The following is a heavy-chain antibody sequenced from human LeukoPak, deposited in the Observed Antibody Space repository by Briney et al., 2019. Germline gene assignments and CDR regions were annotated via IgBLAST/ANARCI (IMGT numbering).Heavy chain of an antibody. CDR2: ISSSGGST. CDR3: AKDPRRNYYDSSGYLVY. D-gene: IGHD3-22*01. Sequence: PGGSLRLSCAASGFTFSSYAMNWVRQAPGKGLEWVSAISSSGGSTYYADSVKGRFTISRDNSKSTLYLQMNSLRAEDTALYYCAKDPRRNYYDSSGYLVYWGQGTLVTVSS. J-gene: IGHJ4*02. CDR1: GFTFSSYA. V-gene: IGHV3-23*01.